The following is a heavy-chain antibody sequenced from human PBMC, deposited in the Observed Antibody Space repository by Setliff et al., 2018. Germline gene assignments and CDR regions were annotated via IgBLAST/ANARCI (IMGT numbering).Heavy chain of an antibody. Sequence: PSETLSLTCTVSGGSISSSSYYWGWIRQPPGKGLEWIGSIYYSGSTYYNPSLKSRVTISVDTSKNQFSLKLASVTAADTAVSYCAGGGGGYHSDFWGPGILVTVSS. D-gene: IGHD3-16*01. CDR1: GGSISSSSYY. CDR3: AGGGGGYHSDF. V-gene: IGHV4-39*07. J-gene: IGHJ4*02. CDR2: IYYSGST.